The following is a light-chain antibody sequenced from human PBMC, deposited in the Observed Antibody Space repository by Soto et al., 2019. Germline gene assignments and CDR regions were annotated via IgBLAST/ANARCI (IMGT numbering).Light chain of an antibody. Sequence: IVLTQSPGTLSLSPGERVTLSCRASQSVTSTYLAWYQQRPGQAPGLLFYGASSRATGIPDRFSGSGSGTDFTSTISRLEPEDFAVYYCQQYGSSPYTFGQGTKLDIK. CDR3: QQYGSSPYT. J-gene: IGKJ2*01. CDR1: QSVTSTY. V-gene: IGKV3-20*01. CDR2: GAS.